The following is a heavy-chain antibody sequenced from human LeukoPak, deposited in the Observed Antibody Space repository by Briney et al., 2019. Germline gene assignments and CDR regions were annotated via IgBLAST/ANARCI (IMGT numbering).Heavy chain of an antibody. CDR1: GGSISSYY. V-gene: IGHV4-59*01. CDR2: IYYSGST. Sequence: SETLSLTCTVSGGSISSYYWSWIRQPPGKGLEWIGYIYYSGSTNYNPSLKSRVTISVDTSKNQFSLKLSSVTAADAAVYYCARSCSGGSCYLIWGQGTLVTVSS. D-gene: IGHD2-15*01. J-gene: IGHJ4*02. CDR3: ARSCSGGSCYLI.